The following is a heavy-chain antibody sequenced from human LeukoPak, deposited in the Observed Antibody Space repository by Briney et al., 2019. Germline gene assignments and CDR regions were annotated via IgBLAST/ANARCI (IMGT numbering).Heavy chain of an antibody. J-gene: IGHJ1*01. CDR2: INPNSGGT. CDR3: ARNDGAIWSGYPLYFQH. Sequence: GASVKVSCKASGYTFTSYDINWVRQATGQGLEWMGWINPNSGGTNYAQKFQGRVTMTRDTSISTAYMELSRLRSDDTAVYYCARNDGAIWSGYPLYFQHWGQGTLVTVSS. CDR1: GYTFTSYD. D-gene: IGHD3-3*01. V-gene: IGHV1-2*02.